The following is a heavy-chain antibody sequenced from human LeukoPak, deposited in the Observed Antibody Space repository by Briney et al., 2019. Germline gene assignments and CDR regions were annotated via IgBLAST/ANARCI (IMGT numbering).Heavy chain of an antibody. CDR2: IRAYNGNT. V-gene: IGHV1-18*01. CDR3: ARARWDSSGNPGDY. D-gene: IGHD6-19*01. J-gene: IGHJ4*02. CDR1: GYTFTSYG. Sequence: ASVKVSCKASGYTFTSYGISWVRQAPGQGLEWMGWIRAYNGNTNYAQRLQGRVTMTTDTSTSTAYMELRSLRSDDTAVYYCARARWDSSGNPGDYWGQGTLVTVSS.